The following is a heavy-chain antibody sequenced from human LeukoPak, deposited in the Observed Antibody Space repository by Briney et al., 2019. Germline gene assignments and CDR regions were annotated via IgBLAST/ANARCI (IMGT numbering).Heavy chain of an antibody. V-gene: IGHV4-59*12. CDR3: ARDSRISAAGRGLYYFDY. CDR1: GGSISSYY. CDR2: IHYTGST. D-gene: IGHD6-13*01. Sequence: AETLSLTCTVSGGSISSYYWSWIRQSPGKGLECIGYIHYTGSTNYNPSLKSRVTISVETSKNQFSLKLSSVTAADTAVYYCARDSRISAAGRGLYYFDYWGQGTLVTVSS. J-gene: IGHJ4*02.